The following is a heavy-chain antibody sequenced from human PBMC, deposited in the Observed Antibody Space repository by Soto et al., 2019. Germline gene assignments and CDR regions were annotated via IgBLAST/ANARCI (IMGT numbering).Heavy chain of an antibody. CDR2: ISGSGGST. D-gene: IGHD4-17*01. Sequence: EVQLLESGGGLIQPGGSLRLSCAASGFTYSSYAMSWVRQAPGKGLEWVSAISGSGGSTYYADSVKGRFTISRDNSKNTLYLQMNSLRAEDTAVYYCAKAGGRVTTEPFGYWGQGTLVAVSS. CDR1: GFTYSSYA. CDR3: AKAGGRVTTEPFGY. V-gene: IGHV3-23*01. J-gene: IGHJ4*02.